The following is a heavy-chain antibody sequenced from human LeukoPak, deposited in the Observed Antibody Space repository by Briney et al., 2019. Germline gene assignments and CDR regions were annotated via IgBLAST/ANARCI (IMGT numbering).Heavy chain of an antibody. V-gene: IGHV1-18*01. CDR2: ISAYNGNT. CDR1: GYTFTSYG. Sequence: GASVKVSCKASGYTFTSYGISWVRQAPGQGLEWMGWISAYNGNTNYAQKLQGRVTMTTDTSTSTAYMELRSLRSDDTAVYYCARSGRRSWFGGDYYYYMDVWGKGTTVTISS. CDR3: ARSGRRSWFGGDYYYYMDV. J-gene: IGHJ6*03. D-gene: IGHD6-13*01.